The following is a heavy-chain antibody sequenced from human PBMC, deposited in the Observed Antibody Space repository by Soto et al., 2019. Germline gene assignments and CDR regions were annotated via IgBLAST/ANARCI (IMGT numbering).Heavy chain of an antibody. V-gene: IGHV1-8*01. CDR1: GYTFTSYD. D-gene: IGHD6-13*01. J-gene: IGHJ6*03. CDR3: ARKNAAAGTDYYYYYMDV. CDR2: MNPNSGNT. Sequence: ASVKVSCKASGYTFTSYDINWVRQATGQGLEWMGWMNPNSGNTGYAQKFQGRVTMTRNTSISTAYMELSSLRSEDTAVYYCARKNAAAGTDYYYYYMDVWGKGTTVTVSS.